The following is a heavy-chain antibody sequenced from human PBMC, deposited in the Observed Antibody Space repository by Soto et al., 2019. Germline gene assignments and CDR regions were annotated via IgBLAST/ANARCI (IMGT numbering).Heavy chain of an antibody. CDR2: ISYDGSNK. CDR3: ACDSELDY. J-gene: IGHJ4*02. V-gene: IGHV3-30*03. Sequence: QVQLVESGGGVVQPGRSLRLSCAASGFTFSSYGMHWVRQAPGKGLEWVAVISYDGSNKYYADSVKGRFTISRDNSKNTLYLQMNSLRAEDTAVYYCACDSELDYWGQGTLVTVSS. CDR1: GFTFSSYG.